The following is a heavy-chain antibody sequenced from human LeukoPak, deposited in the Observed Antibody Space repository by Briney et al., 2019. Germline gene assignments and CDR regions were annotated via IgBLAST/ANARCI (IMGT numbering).Heavy chain of an antibody. CDR3: GVFGMDV. CDR1: GFTFSSYA. CDR2: ISYDGSNK. J-gene: IGHJ6*02. Sequence: GGSLRLSCAASGFTFSSYAMHWVRQAPGKGLEWVAVISYDGSNKYYADSVKGRFTLSRDNSKNTLYLQMNSLRAEDTAVYYCGVFGMDVWGQGTTVTVSS. V-gene: IGHV3-30-3*01.